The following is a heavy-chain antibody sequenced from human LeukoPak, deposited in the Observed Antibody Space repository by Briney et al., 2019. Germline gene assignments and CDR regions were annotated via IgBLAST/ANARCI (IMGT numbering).Heavy chain of an antibody. J-gene: IGHJ3*02. D-gene: IGHD3-10*02. CDR2: IFYSGNT. Sequence: SETLSLTCTVPGGSFNSDYWSWIRQPPGKGLEWIAYIFYSGNTNYNPSLKSRVTMSVDPSKNQFSLKLSSVTAADSAVYYCARDFKYYYDRGTSAFDIWGQGKLVTVSS. CDR1: GGSFNSDY. V-gene: IGHV4-59*01. CDR3: ARDFKYYYDRGTSAFDI.